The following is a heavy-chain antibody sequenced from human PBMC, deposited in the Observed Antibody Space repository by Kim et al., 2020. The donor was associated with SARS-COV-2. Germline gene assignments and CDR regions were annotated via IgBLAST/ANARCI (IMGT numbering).Heavy chain of an antibody. CDR2: VSGDKGDT. Sequence: ASVKVSCKAFGYTFTRHGISWVRQAPGQGLEWKGWVSGDKGDTNCAEKKQGRVTLTRDTSTNTAYMELRRLRSDDTALYYCARGSWGEPLFDYWGQGTLLTAST. CDR1: GYTFTRHG. D-gene: IGHD1-26*01. V-gene: IGHV1-18*01. CDR3: ARGSWGEPLFDY. J-gene: IGHJ4*02.